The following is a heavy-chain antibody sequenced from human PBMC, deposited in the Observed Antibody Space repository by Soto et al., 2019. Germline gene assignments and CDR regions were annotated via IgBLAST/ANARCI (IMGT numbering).Heavy chain of an antibody. J-gene: IGHJ4*02. Sequence: PSETLSLTCAVYGGSFSGYYWSWIRQPPGKGLEWIGEINHSGSTNYNPSLKSRVTISVDTSKNQFSLKLSSVTAADTAVYYCARGRRYSSSWYAFDYWGQGTLVTVSS. CDR1: GGSFSGYY. D-gene: IGHD6-13*01. CDR2: INHSGST. V-gene: IGHV4-34*01. CDR3: ARGRRYSSSWYAFDY.